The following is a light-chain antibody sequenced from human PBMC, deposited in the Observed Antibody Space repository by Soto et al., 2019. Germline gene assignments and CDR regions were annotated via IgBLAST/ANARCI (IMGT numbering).Light chain of an antibody. V-gene: IGKV1-39*01. CDR1: QSISSY. CDR2: DAS. J-gene: IGKJ1*01. CDR3: HQYNHWLTWT. Sequence: DIQMTQSPSSLSASVGDRVTITCRASQSISSYLNWYQQKPGKAPKLLIYDASSLESGVPSRFSGSGSGTEFTLTISSLQSEDFAVYYCHQYNHWLTWTFGQGTKVDI.